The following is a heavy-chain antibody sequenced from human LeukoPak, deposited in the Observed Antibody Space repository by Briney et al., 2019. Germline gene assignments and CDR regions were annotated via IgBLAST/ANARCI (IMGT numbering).Heavy chain of an antibody. CDR1: GGSISSYY. CDR2: IYYSGST. Sequence: PSETLSLTCTVSGGSISSYYWSWIRQPPGKGLEWIGYIYYSGSTNYNPSLKSRVTISVDTSKNQFSLKLSSVTAADTAVYYCARETSQKGAHYMDVWGKGSTVTISS. D-gene: IGHD3-16*01. CDR3: ARETSQKGAHYMDV. J-gene: IGHJ6*03. V-gene: IGHV4-59*01.